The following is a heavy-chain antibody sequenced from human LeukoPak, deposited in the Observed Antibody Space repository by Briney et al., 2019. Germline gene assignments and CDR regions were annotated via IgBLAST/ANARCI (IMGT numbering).Heavy chain of an antibody. V-gene: IGHV4-39*07. CDR2: IYYSGST. Sequence: SETLSLTCTVSGGSISSSSYYWGWIRQPPGKGLEWIGSIYYSGSTYYNPSLKSRVTISVDTSKNQFSLKLSSVTAADTAVYYCARDKYIVVVTAMEGMDVWGQGTTVTVSS. CDR3: ARDKYIVVVTAMEGMDV. CDR1: GGSISSSSYY. D-gene: IGHD2-21*02. J-gene: IGHJ6*02.